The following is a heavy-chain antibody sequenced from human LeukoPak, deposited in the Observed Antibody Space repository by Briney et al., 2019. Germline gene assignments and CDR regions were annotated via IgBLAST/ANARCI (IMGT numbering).Heavy chain of an antibody. CDR2: ISAYNGNT. J-gene: IGHJ4*02. D-gene: IGHD1-1*01. CDR1: GYTFTSYG. CDR3: ARELRYNWNDILDY. Sequence: ASVKVSCKASGYTFTSYGISWVRQAPGQGLEWMGWISAYNGNTNYAQKLQGRVTMTTDTSTSTAYMELRSLRSDDTAVYYCARELRYNWNDILDYWGQGTLVTASS. V-gene: IGHV1-18*04.